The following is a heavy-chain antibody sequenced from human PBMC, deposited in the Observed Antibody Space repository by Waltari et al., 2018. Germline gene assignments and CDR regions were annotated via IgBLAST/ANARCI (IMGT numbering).Heavy chain of an antibody. CDR3: ARVGASAAGPYDY. Sequence: GLPVPINYMSWVRQAPGKGLEWVSFIDGGAGTKYADSVKGRFTVSRDTSKNTVYLQMNSLRVEDTAVYFCARVGASAAGPYDYWGQGTLVTVSS. V-gene: IGHV3-66*01. CDR1: GLPVPINY. J-gene: IGHJ4*02. D-gene: IGHD3-16*01. CDR2: IDGGAGT.